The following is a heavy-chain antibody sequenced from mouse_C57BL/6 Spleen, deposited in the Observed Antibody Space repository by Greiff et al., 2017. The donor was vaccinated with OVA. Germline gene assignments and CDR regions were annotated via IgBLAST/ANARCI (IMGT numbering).Heavy chain of an antibody. D-gene: IGHD1-1*01. CDR1: GYTFTSYW. CDR2: IHPNSGST. J-gene: IGHJ2*01. V-gene: IGHV1-64*01. CDR3: ASQRVGSSYEEYYFDY. Sequence: VQLQQSGAELVKPGASVKLSCKASGYTFTSYWMHWVKQRPGQGLEWIGMIHPNSGSTNYNEKFKSKATLTVDKSSSTAYMQLSSLTSEDSAVYYCASQRVGSSYEEYYFDYWGQGTTLTVSS.